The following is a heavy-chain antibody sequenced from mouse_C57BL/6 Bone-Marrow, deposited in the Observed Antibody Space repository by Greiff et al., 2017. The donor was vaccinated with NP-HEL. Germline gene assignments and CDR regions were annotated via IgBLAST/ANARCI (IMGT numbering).Heavy chain of an antibody. V-gene: IGHV1-64*01. CDR2: IHPNSGST. CDR1: GYTFTSYW. D-gene: IGHD1-2*01. J-gene: IGHJ2*01. Sequence: QVQLQQPGAELVKPGASVKLSCKASGYTFTSYWMHWVKQRPGQGLEWIGMIHPNSGSTNYNEKFKSKATLTVDKSSSPAYMQLSSLTSEDSAVSYCARLRRLYYFDYWGQGTTLTVSS. CDR3: ARLRRLYYFDY.